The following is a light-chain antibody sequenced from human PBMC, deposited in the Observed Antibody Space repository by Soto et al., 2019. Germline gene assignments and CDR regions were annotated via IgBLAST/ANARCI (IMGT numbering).Light chain of an antibody. Sequence: QSVLTQPASVSGSPGQSITISCTGTSSDVGGYNYVSWYQQHPGKVPRLMIYDVSNRPSGVSNRFSGSKSGNTASLTISGLQAEDEGDYYCSSYTSSNTPIFGGGTQLTVL. V-gene: IGLV2-14*03. CDR2: DVS. CDR1: SSDVGGYNY. J-gene: IGLJ2*01. CDR3: SSYTSSNTPI.